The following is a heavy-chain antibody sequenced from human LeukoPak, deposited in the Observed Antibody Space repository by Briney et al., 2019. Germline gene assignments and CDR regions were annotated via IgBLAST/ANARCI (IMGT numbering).Heavy chain of an antibody. J-gene: IGHJ4*02. CDR1: GGTFSSYA. V-gene: IGHV1-69*04. D-gene: IGHD3-22*01. Sequence: TVKVSCKASGGTFSSYAISWVRQAPGQGLEWMGRIIPIFGIANYAQKFQGRVTITADKSTSTAYMELSSLRSEDTAVYYCARDVWDSSGYYRTYYFDYWGQGTLVTVSS. CDR2: IIPIFGIA. CDR3: ARDVWDSSGYYRTYYFDY.